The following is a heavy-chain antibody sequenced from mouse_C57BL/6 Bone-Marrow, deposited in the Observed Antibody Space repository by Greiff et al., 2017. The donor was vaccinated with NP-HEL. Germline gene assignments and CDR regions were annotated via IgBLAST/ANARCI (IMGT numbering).Heavy chain of an antibody. CDR3: ARWLHAWFAY. J-gene: IGHJ3*01. Sequence: QVQLQQSGAELVKPGASVKLSCKASGYTFTSYWMQWVKQRPGQGLEWIGEIDPSDSYTNYNQKFKGKATLTVDTSSSTAYMQLSSLTSEDSAVYYCARWLHAWFAYWGQGTLVTVSA. D-gene: IGHD2-2*01. CDR2: IDPSDSYT. V-gene: IGHV1-50*01. CDR1: GYTFTSYW.